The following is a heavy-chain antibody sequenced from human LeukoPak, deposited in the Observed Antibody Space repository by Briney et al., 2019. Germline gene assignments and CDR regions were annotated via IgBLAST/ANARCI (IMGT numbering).Heavy chain of an antibody. CDR1: GFTFSSYS. J-gene: IGHJ4*02. CDR2: ISDDSNYI. V-gene: IGHV3-21*01. D-gene: IGHD3-9*01. CDR3: ARAGYGDESFDY. Sequence: GGSLRLSCAASGFTFSSYSMSWVRQAPGKGLEWVSSISDDSNYIYYADSVEGRFTISRDNAKNSLYLQMNSLRAEDTAVYYCARAGYGDESFDYWGQGTLVTVSS.